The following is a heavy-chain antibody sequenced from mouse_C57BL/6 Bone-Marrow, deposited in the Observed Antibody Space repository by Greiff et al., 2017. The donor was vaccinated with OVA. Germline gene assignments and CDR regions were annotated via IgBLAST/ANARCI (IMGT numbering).Heavy chain of an antibody. J-gene: IGHJ1*03. CDR1: GFTFSDAW. CDR3: TGGDYYGSSYRYFDV. D-gene: IGHD1-1*01. CDR2: IRNKANNHAT. Sequence: EVMLVESGGGLVQPGGSMKLSCAASGFTFSDAWMDWVRQSPEKGLEWVAEIRNKANNHATYYAESVKGRFTISRDDSKSSVYLQMNSLRAEDTGIYYCTGGDYYGSSYRYFDVWGTGTTVTVSS. V-gene: IGHV6-6*01.